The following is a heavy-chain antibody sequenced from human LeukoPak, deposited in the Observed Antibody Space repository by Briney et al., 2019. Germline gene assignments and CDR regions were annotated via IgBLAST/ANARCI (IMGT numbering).Heavy chain of an antibody. V-gene: IGHV4-31*03. Sequence: SETLSLTCTVSGGPVSSGDYYWSWIRQHPGKGLEWIGSIYNSGSTYYNPSLKSRVTISVDTSKNQFSLKLSSVTAADTAVYYCARGETVNCSSTSCPGWFDPWGQGTLVTVSS. CDR3: ARGETVNCSSTSCPGWFDP. CDR1: GGPVSSGDYY. J-gene: IGHJ5*02. D-gene: IGHD2-2*01. CDR2: IYNSGST.